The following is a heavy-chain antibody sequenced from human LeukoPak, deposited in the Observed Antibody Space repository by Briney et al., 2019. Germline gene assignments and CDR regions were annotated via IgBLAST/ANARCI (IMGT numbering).Heavy chain of an antibody. CDR1: GFTFSSYE. Sequence: GGSLRLSCAASGFTFSSYEMNWVRQAPGKGLGWVSYISSSGTSMYYADSVKGRFTISRDNAKNSLYLQMNSLRADDTAVYYCARGGSYVHYWGQGTLVTVSS. V-gene: IGHV3-48*03. CDR2: ISSSGTSM. J-gene: IGHJ4*02. CDR3: ARGGSYVHY. D-gene: IGHD1-26*01.